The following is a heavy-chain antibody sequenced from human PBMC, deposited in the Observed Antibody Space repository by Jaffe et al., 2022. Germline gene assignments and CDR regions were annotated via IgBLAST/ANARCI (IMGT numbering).Heavy chain of an antibody. CDR1: GFTFGDYA. CDR3: TRGRGSSWHYYFDY. D-gene: IGHD6-13*01. Sequence: EVQLVESGGGLVQPGRSLRLSCTASGFTFGDYAMSWFRQAPGKGLEWVGFIRSKAYGGTTEYAASVKGRFTISRDDSKSIAYLQMNSLKTEDTAVYYCTRGRGSSWHYYFDYWGQGTLVTVSS. J-gene: IGHJ4*02. CDR2: IRSKAYGGTT. V-gene: IGHV3-49*03.